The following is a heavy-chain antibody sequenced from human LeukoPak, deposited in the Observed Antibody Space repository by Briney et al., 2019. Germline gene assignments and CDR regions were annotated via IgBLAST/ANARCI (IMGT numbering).Heavy chain of an antibody. CDR1: GYTFTGYY. CDR3: ARGRDGYNYYYYYMDV. CDR2: IIPIFGTA. V-gene: IGHV1-69*05. D-gene: IGHD5-24*01. J-gene: IGHJ6*03. Sequence: SVKVSCKASGYTFTGYYMHWVRQAPGQGLEWMGRIIPIFGTANYAQKFQGRVTITTDESTSTAYMELSSLRSEDTAVYYCARGRDGYNYYYYYMDVWGKGTTVTVSS.